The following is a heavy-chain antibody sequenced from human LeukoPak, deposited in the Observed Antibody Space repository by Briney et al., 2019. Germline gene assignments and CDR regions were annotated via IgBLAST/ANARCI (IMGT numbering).Heavy chain of an antibody. Sequence: SETLSLTCTVSGGSISSSSYYWGWIRQPPGKGLEWIGSIYYSGSTYYNPSLKSRVTISVDKSKTQSSLKPRSVPAADTAVYYCATRGDSAYYYDSSGYYPFDYWGQGTLVTVSS. J-gene: IGHJ4*02. CDR2: IYYSGST. CDR3: ATRGDSAYYYDSSGYYPFDY. CDR1: GGSISSSSYY. V-gene: IGHV4-39*01. D-gene: IGHD3-22*01.